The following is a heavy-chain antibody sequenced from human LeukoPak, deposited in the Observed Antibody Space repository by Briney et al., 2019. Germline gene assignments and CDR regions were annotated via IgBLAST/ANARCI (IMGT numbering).Heavy chain of an antibody. CDR2: INHSGST. CDR3: GKILSDMDV. J-gene: IGHJ6*03. D-gene: IGHD3-10*01. V-gene: IGHV4-34*01. Sequence: SETLSLTCAVYGGSFSGYYWSWIRQPPGKGLEWIGEINHSGSTNYNPSLKSRVTISVDTFKNQFSLKLSSVTAADTAVYYCGKILSDMDVWGKGTTVTISS. CDR1: GGSFSGYY.